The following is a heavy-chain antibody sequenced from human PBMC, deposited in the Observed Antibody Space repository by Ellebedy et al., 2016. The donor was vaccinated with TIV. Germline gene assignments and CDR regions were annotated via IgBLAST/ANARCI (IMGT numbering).Heavy chain of an antibody. CDR3: ARVYDSSGYYYYYGMDV. V-gene: IGHV3-21*01. CDR2: ISSSSSYI. J-gene: IGHJ6*02. CDR1: GFTFSSYS. Sequence: GESLKISXAASGFTFSSYSMNWVRQAPGKGLEWVSSISSSSSYIYYADSVKGRFTISRDNAKNSLYLQMNSLRAEDTAVYYCARVYDSSGYYYYYGMDVWGQGTTVTVSS. D-gene: IGHD3-22*01.